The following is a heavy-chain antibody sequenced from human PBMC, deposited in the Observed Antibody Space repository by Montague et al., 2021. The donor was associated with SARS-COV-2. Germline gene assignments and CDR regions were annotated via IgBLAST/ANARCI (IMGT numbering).Heavy chain of an antibody. D-gene: IGHD5-12*01. CDR3: AALYSGYDSTGTYFDY. CDR1: GFTFTSSA. V-gene: IGHV1-58*02. Sequence: SVKVSCKASGFTFTSSAMQWVRQARGQRLEWIGWIVVGSGNTNYAQKFQERVTITRDMSTSTAYMELSSLRSEGTAVYYCAALYSGYDSTGTYFDYWGQGTLVTVSS. J-gene: IGHJ4*02. CDR2: IVVGSGNT.